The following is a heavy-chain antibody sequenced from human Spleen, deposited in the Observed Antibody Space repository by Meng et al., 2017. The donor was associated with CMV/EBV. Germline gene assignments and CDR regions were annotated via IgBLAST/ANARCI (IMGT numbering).Heavy chain of an antibody. CDR2: ISAYNGNT. Sequence: ASVKVSCKASGYTFIAYMMHWVRQAPGQGLEWMGWISAYNGNTNYAQKLQGRVTMTTDTSTSTAYMELRSLRSDDTAVYYCARDRNPYYDILTGYQYPPNYHYYGMDVWGQGTTVTVSS. V-gene: IGHV1-18*04. D-gene: IGHD3-9*01. J-gene: IGHJ6*02. CDR3: ARDRNPYYDILTGYQYPPNYHYYGMDV. CDR1: GYTFIAYM.